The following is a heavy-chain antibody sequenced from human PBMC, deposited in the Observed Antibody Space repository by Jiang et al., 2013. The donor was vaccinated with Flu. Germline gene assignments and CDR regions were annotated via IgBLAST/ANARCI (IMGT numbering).Heavy chain of an antibody. J-gene: IGHJ4*02. CDR1: GGTFSSYA. Sequence: CGAEVKKPGSSVKVSCKASGGTFSSYAISWVRQAPGQGLEWMGRIIPILGIANYAQKFQGRVTITADKSTSTAYMELSSLRSEDTAVYYCAPDGYNWSYWGRGNPWSPSPQ. CDR3: APDGYNWSY. CDR2: IIPILGIA. D-gene: IGHD5-24*01. V-gene: IGHV1-69*04.